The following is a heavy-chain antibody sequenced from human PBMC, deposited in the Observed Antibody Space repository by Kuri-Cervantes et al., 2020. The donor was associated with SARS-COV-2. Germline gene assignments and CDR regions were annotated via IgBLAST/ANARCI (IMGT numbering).Heavy chain of an antibody. D-gene: IGHD7-27*01. CDR2: ISYDGNNE. J-gene: IGHJ6*02. V-gene: IGHV3-30-3*01. CDR1: GFTFSSYA. CDR3: ARSHAVGKTSYFALDV. Sequence: GESLKISCAASGFTFSSYAMSWVRQAPGKGLEWVAVISYDGNNEYYAEPVRGRFTISRDNSKNSLYLQMNSLRAEGTAVYYCARSHAVGKTSYFALDVWGQGTTVTVSS.